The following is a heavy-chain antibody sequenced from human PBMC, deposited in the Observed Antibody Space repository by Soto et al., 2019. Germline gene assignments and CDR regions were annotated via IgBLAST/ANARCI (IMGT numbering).Heavy chain of an antibody. Sequence: SETLSLTGTVSGGSISSGDYYWSWIRQPPGKGLEWIGYIYYSGSTYYNPSLKSRVTISVDTSKNQFSLKLSSVTAADTAVYYCAWGGSYYYGSGSYGMDVWGQGTTVTVSS. V-gene: IGHV4-30-4*01. J-gene: IGHJ6*02. D-gene: IGHD3-10*01. CDR2: IYYSGST. CDR3: AWGGSYYYGSGSYGMDV. CDR1: GGSISSGDYY.